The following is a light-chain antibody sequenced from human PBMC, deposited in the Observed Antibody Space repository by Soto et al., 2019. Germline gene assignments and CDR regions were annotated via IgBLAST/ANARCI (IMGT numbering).Light chain of an antibody. CDR3: SSYTVTSTRL. J-gene: IGLJ1*01. Sequence: QPVLTQPASVSGSPGQSITISCTGTSSDIGAFDLVSWYQQHPGKAPKVIIYDVNIRPSGVSNRFSGSKSGNTASLTISGLQAEDEADYYCSSYTVTSTRLFGTGTKLTVL. CDR2: DVN. CDR1: SSDIGAFDL. V-gene: IGLV2-14*01.